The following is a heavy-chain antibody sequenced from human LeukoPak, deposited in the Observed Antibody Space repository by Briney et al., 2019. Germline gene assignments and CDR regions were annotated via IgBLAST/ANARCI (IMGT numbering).Heavy chain of an antibody. J-gene: IGHJ3*02. CDR2: ISCSSANF. CDR1: GFTFSSYS. V-gene: IGHV3-48*01. CDR3: AREFDDAFDI. Sequence: PGGSLRLSCAASGFTFSSYSMNWVRQAPGKGLEWVSDISCSSANFDYADSVKGRFTISRDNAKNSLYLQMNSLRAEDTALYYCAREFDDAFDIWGQGTMVTVSS.